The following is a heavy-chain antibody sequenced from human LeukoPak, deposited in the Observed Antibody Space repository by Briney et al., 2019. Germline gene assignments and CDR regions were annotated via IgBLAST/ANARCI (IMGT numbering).Heavy chain of an antibody. Sequence: GASVKVSCKASGYTFTSYYMHWVRQAPGQGLEWMGIINPSGGSTSYAQKFQGRVTMTRDTSTSTVYMELSSLRSEDTAVYYCARGESLITMKGSRRRFDPWGQGTLVTVSS. CDR1: GYTFTSYY. CDR2: INPSGGST. D-gene: IGHD3-22*01. CDR3: ARGESLITMKGSRRRFDP. V-gene: IGHV1-46*01. J-gene: IGHJ5*02.